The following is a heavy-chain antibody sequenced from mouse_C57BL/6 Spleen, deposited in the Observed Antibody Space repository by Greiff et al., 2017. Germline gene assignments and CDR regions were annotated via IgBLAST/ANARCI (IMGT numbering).Heavy chain of an antibody. D-gene: IGHD2-5*01. J-gene: IGHJ4*01. CDR3: VRDSKVYYAMDY. CDR2: IRSKSNNYAT. CDR1: GFSFNTYA. Sequence: EVQLQQSGGGLVQPKGSLKLSCAASGFSFNTYAMNWVRQAPGKGLEWVARIRSKSNNYATYYADSVKDRFTISRDVSESMLYLQMNNLKTEDTAMYYCVRDSKVYYAMDYWGQGTSVTVSS. V-gene: IGHV10-1*01.